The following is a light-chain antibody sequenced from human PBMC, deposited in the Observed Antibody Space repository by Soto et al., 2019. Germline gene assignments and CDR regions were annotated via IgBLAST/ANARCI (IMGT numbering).Light chain of an antibody. CDR3: QTWGTGIYV. Sequence: QSVLTQSPSASASLGASVKLTCTLSSGHSSYAIAWHQQQPEKGPRYLMKLNSDGSHSKGDGIPDRFSGSSSGAERYLTISSLQSEDEAEYYCQTWGTGIYVFGTGPKLTVL. CDR2: LNSDGSH. J-gene: IGLJ1*01. CDR1: SGHSSYA. V-gene: IGLV4-69*01.